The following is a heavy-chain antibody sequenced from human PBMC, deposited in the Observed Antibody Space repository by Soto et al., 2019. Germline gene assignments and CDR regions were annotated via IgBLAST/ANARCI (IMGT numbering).Heavy chain of an antibody. CDR2: ISGSGGST. CDR1: GFTFSSYA. V-gene: IGHV3-23*01. CDR3: AKDGLPHYDYVWGSYRSPGEDY. Sequence: EVQLLESGGGLVQPGGSLRLSCAASGFTFSSYAMSWVRQAPGKGLEWVSAISGSGGSTYYADSVKGRFTISRDNSMNTLYLQMNSLRAEDTAVYYCAKDGLPHYDYVWGSYRSPGEDYWGQGTLVTVSS. D-gene: IGHD3-16*02. J-gene: IGHJ4*02.